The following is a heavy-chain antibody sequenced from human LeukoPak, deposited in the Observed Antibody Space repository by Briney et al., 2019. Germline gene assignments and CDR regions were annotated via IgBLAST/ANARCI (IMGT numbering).Heavy chain of an antibody. CDR1: GGSISSYY. D-gene: IGHD4-17*01. J-gene: IGHJ3*02. Sequence: SETLSPTCTVSGGSISSYYWSWIWQPPGKGLEWIGYIYYSGSTNYNPSLKSRVTISVDTSKNQFSLKLSSVTAADTAVYYCARVPPVTKSPDDAFDIWGQGTMVTVSS. CDR3: ARVPPVTKSPDDAFDI. V-gene: IGHV4-59*12. CDR2: IYYSGST.